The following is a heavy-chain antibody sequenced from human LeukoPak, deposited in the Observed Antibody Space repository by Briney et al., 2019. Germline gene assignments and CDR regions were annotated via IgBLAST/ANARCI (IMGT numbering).Heavy chain of an antibody. CDR3: AKDRCSNGIGCYYYYMDV. D-gene: IGHD2-8*01. CDR2: IQYDGSNQ. V-gene: IGHV3-30*02. CDR1: GFSFTSYG. Sequence: PGGSLRLSCAASGFSFTSYGMHWVRQAPGKGLEWVAYIQYDGSNQQYADSVKGRFSISRDSSKNILNLQMNSLRGDDTAVYYSAKDRCSNGIGCYYYYMDVWGKGTTVTIYS. J-gene: IGHJ6*03.